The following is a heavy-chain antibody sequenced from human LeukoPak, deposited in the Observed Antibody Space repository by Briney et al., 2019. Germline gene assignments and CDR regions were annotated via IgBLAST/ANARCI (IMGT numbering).Heavy chain of an antibody. CDR1: GFTFSSYG. Sequence: PGRSLRLACAASGFTFSSYGMHWVRQAPGKGLEWVAVIWYDGSNKYYADSVKGRFTISRDNSKSTLYLQMNSLRAEDTAVYYCAKIGRPFDYWGQGTLVTVSS. CDR3: AKIGRPFDY. V-gene: IGHV3-33*06. J-gene: IGHJ4*02. CDR2: IWYDGSNK.